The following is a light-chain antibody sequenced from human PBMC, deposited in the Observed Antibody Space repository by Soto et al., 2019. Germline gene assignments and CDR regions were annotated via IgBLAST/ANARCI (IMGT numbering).Light chain of an antibody. CDR3: QQYDSYPLT. CDR1: QSISSW. J-gene: IGKJ4*01. Sequence: DIQMTQSHSTLSESVGDRVTITCRASQSISSWLAWYQQKPGKAPKLLIYKASNLESGVPSRFSGSGSGTEFTLTISSLQPDDFATYYCQQYDSYPLTFGGGTKVEIK. V-gene: IGKV1-5*03. CDR2: KAS.